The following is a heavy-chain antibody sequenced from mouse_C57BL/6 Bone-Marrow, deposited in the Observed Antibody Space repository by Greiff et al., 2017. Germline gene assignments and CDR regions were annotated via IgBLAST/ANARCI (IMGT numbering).Heavy chain of an antibody. V-gene: IGHV2-2*01. Sequence: VKLMESGPGLVQPSQSLSITCTVSGFSLTSYGVHWVRQSPGKGLEWLGVIWSGGSTDYNAAFISRLSISKDNSKCQVFFKMNSLQADDTAIYYCARNFRGSSYGYAMDYWGQGTSVTVSS. CDR1: GFSLTSYG. CDR3: ARNFRGSSYGYAMDY. D-gene: IGHD1-1*01. J-gene: IGHJ4*01. CDR2: IWSGGST.